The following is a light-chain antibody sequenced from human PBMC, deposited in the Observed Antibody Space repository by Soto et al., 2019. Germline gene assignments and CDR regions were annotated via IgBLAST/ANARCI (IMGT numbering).Light chain of an antibody. V-gene: IGKV3-15*01. Sequence: EIELTKSPPTLAVSPPRGDHLXSRASQSVRSKLPWYQQKPGQAPRLLIYGASTRATGIPARFSGSGSGTDFTLTISRLEPEDFAVYYCQQYGSSITFGQGTRLEIK. J-gene: IGKJ5*01. CDR1: QSVRSK. CDR2: GAS. CDR3: QQYGSSIT.